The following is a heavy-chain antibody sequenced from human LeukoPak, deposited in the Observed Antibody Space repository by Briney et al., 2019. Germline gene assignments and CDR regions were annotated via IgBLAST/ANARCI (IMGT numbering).Heavy chain of an antibody. J-gene: IGHJ3*02. D-gene: IGHD3-3*01. Sequence: SETLSLTCTVSGGSVSSYYWSWIREPAGKGLEWIGRIYTSGSTNYNPSLKSRVTMSVDTSKNQFSLKLSSVTAADTAVYYCARGDDFWSGYYTGIGAFDIWGQGTMVTAPS. CDR2: IYTSGST. CDR1: GGSVSSYY. CDR3: ARGDDFWSGYYTGIGAFDI. V-gene: IGHV4-4*07.